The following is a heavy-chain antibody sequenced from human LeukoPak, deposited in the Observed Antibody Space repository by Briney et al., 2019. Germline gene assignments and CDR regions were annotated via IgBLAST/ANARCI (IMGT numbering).Heavy chain of an antibody. V-gene: IGHV3-30*04. D-gene: IGHD3-10*01. CDR3: ASSSRPMVRGVIIN. CDR1: GFTFSSYA. Sequence: GGSLRLSCAASGFTFSSYAMHWVRQAPGKGLEWVAVISYDGSNKYYADSVKGRFTISRDNSKNTPYLQMNSLRAEDTAVYYCASSSRPMVRGVIINWGQGTLVTVSS. CDR2: ISYDGSNK. J-gene: IGHJ4*02.